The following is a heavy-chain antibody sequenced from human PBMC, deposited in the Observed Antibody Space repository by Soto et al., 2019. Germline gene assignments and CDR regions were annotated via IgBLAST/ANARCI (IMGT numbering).Heavy chain of an antibody. Sequence: SLRLSCAASGFTFSTQGMHWVRQGPGKGLEWVAVIRYDGSNEYYADSVKGRFTISRDNSKNTLYLQTNSLRAEDTAVYYCAKGNYYDSSGYYPDTYYYGMDVWGQGTTVTVSS. J-gene: IGHJ6*01. V-gene: IGHV3-33*06. CDR1: GFTFSTQG. D-gene: IGHD3-22*01. CDR2: IRYDGSNE. CDR3: AKGNYYDSSGYYPDTYYYGMDV.